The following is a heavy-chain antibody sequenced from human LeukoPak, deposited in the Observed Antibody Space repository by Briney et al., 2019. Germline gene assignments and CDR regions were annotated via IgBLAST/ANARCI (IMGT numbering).Heavy chain of an antibody. J-gene: IGHJ4*02. CDR1: GFTFSDYY. CDR3: GRDTTTTGVDY. CDR2: ISSSGSTI. V-gene: IGHV3-11*04. D-gene: IGHD4-17*01. Sequence: GGSLRLSCAASGFTFSDYYMSWIRQAPGKGLEWLSYISSSGSTIYYADSVKGRFTISRDNAKNSLFLQMNSLRAEDTAVYYCGRDTTTTGVDYWGQGSLVTVSS.